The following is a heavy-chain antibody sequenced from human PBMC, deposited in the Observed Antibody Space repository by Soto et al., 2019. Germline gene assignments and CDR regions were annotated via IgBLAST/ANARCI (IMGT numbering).Heavy chain of an antibody. Sequence: PGGSLRLSCAASGFTFSSYSMNWVRQAPGKGLEWVSSISSSSSYIYYADSVKGRFTISRDNAKNSLYLQINSLRAEDTAVYYCARGYCSSTSCYGFDYWGQGTLVTVSS. CDR2: ISSSSSYI. V-gene: IGHV3-21*01. CDR1: GFTFSSYS. J-gene: IGHJ4*02. D-gene: IGHD2-2*01. CDR3: ARGYCSSTSCYGFDY.